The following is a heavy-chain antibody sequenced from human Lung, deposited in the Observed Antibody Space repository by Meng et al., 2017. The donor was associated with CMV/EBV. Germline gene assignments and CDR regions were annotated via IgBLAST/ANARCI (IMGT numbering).Heavy chain of an antibody. CDR3: ARDAVRYCSSTSCYGPPKQQLVEYDY. CDR1: GYTLSSYS. J-gene: IGHJ4*02. CDR2: ISSSSSYI. V-gene: IGHV3-21*01. Sequence: GGSXRLXCAASGYTLSSYSMNCVRQAPGKRLVWVSSISSSSSYIYYADSVKGRFTISRDNAKNSLYLQMNSLRAEDTAVYYCARDAVRYCSSTSCYGPPKQQLVEYDYXGQGTLVTVSS. D-gene: IGHD2-2*01.